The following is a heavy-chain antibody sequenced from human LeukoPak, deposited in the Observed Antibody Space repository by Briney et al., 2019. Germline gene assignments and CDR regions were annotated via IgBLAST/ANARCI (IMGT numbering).Heavy chain of an antibody. CDR3: AKDLQGSSWYSPDY. J-gene: IGHJ4*02. CDR2: IYSGGST. CDR1: GFTVSSNY. Sequence: GGSLRLSCAASGFTVSSNYMNWVRQAPGKGLEWVSLIYSGGSTYYADSVKGRFTISRDNSKNTLYLQMNSLRAEDTAVYYCAKDLQGSSWYSPDYWGQGTLVTVSS. V-gene: IGHV3-53*01. D-gene: IGHD6-13*01.